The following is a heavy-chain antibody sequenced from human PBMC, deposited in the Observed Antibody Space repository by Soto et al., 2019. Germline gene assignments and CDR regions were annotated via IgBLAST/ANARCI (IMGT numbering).Heavy chain of an antibody. CDR2: IWYDGSNK. J-gene: IGHJ2*01. V-gene: IGHV3-33*01. Sequence: QVQLVESGGGVVQPGRSLRLSCAASGFTFSSYGMHWVRQAPGKGLEWVAVIWYDGSNKYYADSVKGRFTISRDNSKNTLYLQMNSLRAEDRAVYYCAREGYGDYVGYFDLWGRGTLV. CDR3: AREGYGDYVGYFDL. CDR1: GFTFSSYG. D-gene: IGHD4-17*01.